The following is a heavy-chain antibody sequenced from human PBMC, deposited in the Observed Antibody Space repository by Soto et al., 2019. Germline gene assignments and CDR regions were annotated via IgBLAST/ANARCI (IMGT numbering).Heavy chain of an antibody. J-gene: IGHJ6*02. Sequence: QVQLVESGGGVVQPGRSLRLSCAASGFTYSDFALHWVRQAPGKGLEWVAFISYDGSDKYYTDSVKGRFAISRDNSKDTMYLQMNSLRPEDTAVYYCARRAYHSYYAIAVWGQGTTVTVSS. D-gene: IGHD3-22*01. CDR3: ARRAYHSYYAIAV. CDR2: ISYDGSDK. V-gene: IGHV3-30*09. CDR1: GFTYSDFA.